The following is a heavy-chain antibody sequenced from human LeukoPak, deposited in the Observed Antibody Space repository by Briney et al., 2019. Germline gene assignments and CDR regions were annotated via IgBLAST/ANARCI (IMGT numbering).Heavy chain of an antibody. V-gene: IGHV1-69*05. J-gene: IGHJ4*02. CDR1: GGTFSSYA. CDR2: IIPIFGTA. Sequence: SVKISCKASGGTFSSYAISRVRQAPGQGLEWMGGIIPIFGTANYAQKFQGRVTITTDESTSTAYMELSSLRAEDTAVYYCARGAYSGYDSGSFDYWGQGTLVTVSS. CDR3: ARGAYSGYDSGSFDY. D-gene: IGHD5-12*01.